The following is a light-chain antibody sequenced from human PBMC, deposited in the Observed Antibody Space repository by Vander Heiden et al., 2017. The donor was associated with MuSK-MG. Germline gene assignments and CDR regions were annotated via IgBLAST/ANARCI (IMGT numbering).Light chain of an antibody. Sequence: QSALPQPASGSGSPGQSITTACTGTSSDVGNYNRVYGHQQNPGKAPKIIIYEVSKRPSGVADRFSGSKSGNTASLTIAGLQSEDDADYFCCSYVADAILMFGGGTKLTVL. CDR1: SSDVGNYNR. CDR3: CSYVADAILM. CDR2: EVS. J-gene: IGLJ3*02. V-gene: IGLV2-23*02.